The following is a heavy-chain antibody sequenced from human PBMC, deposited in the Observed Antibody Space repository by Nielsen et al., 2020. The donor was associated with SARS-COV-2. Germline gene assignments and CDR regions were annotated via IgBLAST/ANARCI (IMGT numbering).Heavy chain of an antibody. CDR3: ARETYSGYDSRTFDY. J-gene: IGHJ4*02. Sequence: SLKISCAASGFTFDDYAMHWVRQAPGKGLEWVSGISWNSGSIGYADSVKGRFTISRDNSKNTLYLQMNSLRAEDTAVYYCARETYSGYDSRTFDYWGQGTLVTVSS. D-gene: IGHD5-12*01. CDR2: ISWNSGSI. V-gene: IGHV3-9*01. CDR1: GFTFDDYA.